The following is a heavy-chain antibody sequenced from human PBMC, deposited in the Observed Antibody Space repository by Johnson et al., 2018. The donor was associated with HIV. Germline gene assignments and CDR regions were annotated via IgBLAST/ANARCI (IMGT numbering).Heavy chain of an antibody. D-gene: IGHD3-10*01. CDR3: AKDHNYGSYLLAFDV. Sequence: LVESGGGLVQPGRSLRLSCAASGFTFDDYAMYWVRQAPGKGLELVSGISWNSDATDYVDSVKGRFTISRDDATNSLYLQMHSLRTEDTALYYCAKDHNYGSYLLAFDVWGQGTTVTVSS. V-gene: IGHV3-9*01. CDR2: ISWNSDAT. J-gene: IGHJ3*01. CDR1: GFTFDDYA.